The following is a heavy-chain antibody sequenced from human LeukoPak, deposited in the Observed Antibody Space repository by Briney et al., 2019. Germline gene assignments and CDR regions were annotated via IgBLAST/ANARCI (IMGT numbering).Heavy chain of an antibody. CDR1: GGTFSSYA. CDR3: ASPGNYCGSQMDY. J-gene: IGHJ4*02. CDR2: IIPILGIA. D-gene: IGHD3-10*01. V-gene: IGHV1-69*04. Sequence: ASVKVSCKASGGTFSSYAISWVRQAPGQGLEWMGRIIPILGIANYAQKFQGRVTITADKSTSTAYMELSSLRSEDTAVYYCASPGNYCGSQMDYWGQGTLVTVSS.